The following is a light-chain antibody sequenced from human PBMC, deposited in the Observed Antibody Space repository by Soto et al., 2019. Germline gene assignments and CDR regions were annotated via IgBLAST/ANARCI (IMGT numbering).Light chain of an antibody. CDR1: QGISNY. CDR3: QKYNSAPLT. CDR2: AAS. Sequence: DIQMTQSPSGLSASAGDGVASTCRASQGISNYLAWYQQKPGKVPKNLIYAASTLQSGVPSRFSGSGSGTDFTLTISSLQPEDVATYYCQKYNSAPLTFGGGNKGDIK. J-gene: IGKJ4*01. V-gene: IGKV1-27*01.